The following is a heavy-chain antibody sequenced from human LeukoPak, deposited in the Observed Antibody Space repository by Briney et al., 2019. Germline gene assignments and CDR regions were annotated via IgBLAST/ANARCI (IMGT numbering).Heavy chain of an antibody. J-gene: IGHJ4*02. CDR1: GFTFSSYA. Sequence: GGSLRLSCAASGFTFSSYAMHWVRQAPGKGLEWVAVISYDGSNKYYADSVKGRFTISRDNSKNTLYLQMNSLRAEDTAVYYCAREEGWFGEVPYYFDYWGQGTLVTVSS. V-gene: IGHV3-30-3*01. D-gene: IGHD3-10*01. CDR3: AREEGWFGEVPYYFDY. CDR2: ISYDGSNK.